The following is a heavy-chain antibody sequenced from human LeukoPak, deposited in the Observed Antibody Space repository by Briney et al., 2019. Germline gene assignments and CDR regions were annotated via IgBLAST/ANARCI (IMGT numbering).Heavy chain of an antibody. CDR1: GFTFSSYS. D-gene: IGHD1-26*01. V-gene: IGHV3-48*04. CDR2: ISSSSSTI. Sequence: PGGSLRLSCAASGFTFSSYSMNWVRQAPGKGLEWVSYISSSSSTIYYADSVKGRFTISRDNAKSTLYLQMNSLRAEDTAVYYCARSSSGSGGYYMDVWGKGTTVTVSS. CDR3: ARSSSGSGGYYMDV. J-gene: IGHJ6*03.